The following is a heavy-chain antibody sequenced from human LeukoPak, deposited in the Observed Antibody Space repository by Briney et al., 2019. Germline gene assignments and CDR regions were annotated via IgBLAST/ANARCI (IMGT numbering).Heavy chain of an antibody. Sequence: GGSLRLSCAASGFTFSSYAMSWVRQAPGKGLERVSAISGSGGSTYYADSVKGRFTISRDNSKNTLYLQMNSLRAEDTAVYYCAKEDDYVWGSYRDAFDIWGQGTMVTVSS. J-gene: IGHJ3*02. CDR2: ISGSGGST. D-gene: IGHD3-16*02. V-gene: IGHV3-23*01. CDR1: GFTFSSYA. CDR3: AKEDDYVWGSYRDAFDI.